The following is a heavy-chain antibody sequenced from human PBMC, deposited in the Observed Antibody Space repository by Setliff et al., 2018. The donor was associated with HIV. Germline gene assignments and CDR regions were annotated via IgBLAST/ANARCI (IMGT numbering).Heavy chain of an antibody. J-gene: IGHJ4*02. CDR3: VRGMTSYDSSGYSIPYYFDY. CDR2: INPSGGGT. CDR1: GYSFTNYY. Sequence: ASVKLSCKPSGYSFTNYYMNWVRQAPGQGLEWMGIINPSGGGTTYAQKFQGRVTMTRDTSTDALYMDLSSLTSEDRAVYYCVRGMTSYDSSGYSIPYYFDYWGQGTLVTVSS. D-gene: IGHD3-22*01. V-gene: IGHV1-46*01.